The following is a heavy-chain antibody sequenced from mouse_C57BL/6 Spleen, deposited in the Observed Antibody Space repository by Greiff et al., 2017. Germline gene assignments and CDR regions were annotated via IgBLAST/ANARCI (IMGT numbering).Heavy chain of an antibody. CDR3: ARGEVYDYDDAMDY. J-gene: IGHJ4*01. CDR2: ISSGGSYT. V-gene: IGHV5-6*01. D-gene: IGHD2-4*01. CDR1: GFTFSSYG. Sequence: EVQVVESGGDLVKPGGSLKLSCAASGFTFSSYGMSWVRQTPDKRLEWVATISSGGSYTYYPDSVKGRFTISRDNAKNTLYLQMSSLKSEDTAMYYCARGEVYDYDDAMDYWGQGTSVTVSS.